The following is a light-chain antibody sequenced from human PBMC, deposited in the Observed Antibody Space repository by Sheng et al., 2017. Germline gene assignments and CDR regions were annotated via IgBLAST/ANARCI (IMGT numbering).Light chain of an antibody. CDR3: QQYVRFYS. Sequence: IQMTQSPSTLSASVGDRVIITCRASQSLNNALAWYQVKPGKAPKFLIYDASTLQRGVPSRFSGSGSGTDFTLTISSLQPDDFATYYCQQYVRFYSFGQGTKLE. CDR1: QSLNNA. CDR2: DAS. J-gene: IGKJ2*03. V-gene: IGKV1-5*01.